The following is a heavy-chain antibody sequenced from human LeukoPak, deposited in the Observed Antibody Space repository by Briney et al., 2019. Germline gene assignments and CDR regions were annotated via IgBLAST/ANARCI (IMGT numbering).Heavy chain of an antibody. D-gene: IGHD3-22*01. V-gene: IGHV4-59*01. CDR2: IYYNGNT. CDR1: GGPISSYY. J-gene: IGHJ6*02. CDR3: ARNDHYENSGFPYYYYGMDV. Sequence: KTSETLSLTCTVSGGPISSYYWNWIRQPPGKGLEWIAYIYYNGNTKYNPSLKSRVTVSVDTSKNQFSLKLTSVTAADTAVYYCARNDHYENSGFPYYYYGMDVWGQGTTVTVSS.